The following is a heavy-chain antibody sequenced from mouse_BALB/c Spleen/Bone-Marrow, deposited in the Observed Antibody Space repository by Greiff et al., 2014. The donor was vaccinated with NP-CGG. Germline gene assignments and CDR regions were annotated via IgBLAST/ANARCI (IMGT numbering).Heavy chain of an antibody. V-gene: IGHV1S22*01. CDR3: TSWDY. Sequence: LKQSGSELVRPGASVKLSCKASGCTFTSYWMHWVKQRHGQGLEWIGNIYPGSGSTNYDEKFKSKGTLTVDTSSSTAYMHLSSLTSEDSAVYYCTSWDYWGQGTTLTVSS. CDR2: IYPGSGST. J-gene: IGHJ2*01. CDR1: GCTFTSYW.